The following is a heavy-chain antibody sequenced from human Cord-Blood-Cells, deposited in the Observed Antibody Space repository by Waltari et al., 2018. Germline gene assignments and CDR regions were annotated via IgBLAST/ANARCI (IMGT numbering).Heavy chain of an antibody. CDR2: IIPIFGTA. J-gene: IGHJ3*02. CDR1: GGTFSSYA. D-gene: IGHD2-2*01. CDR3: ARDRRYCSSTSCPEGGAFDI. V-gene: IGHV1-69*01. Sequence: QVQLVQSGAEVKKPGSSVKVSCKASGGTFSSYAISWVRQAPAPGSGWMGGIIPIFGTANYAQKVRGRVTITADESTSTAYMELSSLRSEDTGVYYCARDRRYCSSTSCPEGGAFDIWGQGTMVTVSS.